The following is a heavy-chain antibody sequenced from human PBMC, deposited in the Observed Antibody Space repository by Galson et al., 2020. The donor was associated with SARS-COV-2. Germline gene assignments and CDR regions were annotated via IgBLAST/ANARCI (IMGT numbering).Heavy chain of an antibody. CDR3: AREGYCGGDCYYMDV. J-gene: IGHJ6*03. V-gene: IGHV4-59*01. CDR1: GGSISSYY. Sequence: SETLSLTCTVSGGSISSYYWSWIRQPPGKGLEWIGYIYYSGSTNYNPSLKSRVTISVDTSKNQFSLKLSSVTAADTAVYYCAREGYCGGDCYYMDVWGKGTTVTISS. D-gene: IGHD2-21*01. CDR2: IYYSGST.